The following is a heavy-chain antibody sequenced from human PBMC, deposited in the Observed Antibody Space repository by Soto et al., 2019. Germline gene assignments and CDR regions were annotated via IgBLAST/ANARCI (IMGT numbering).Heavy chain of an antibody. CDR3: TRLTSGPGHSIPEGWFDP. Sequence: EVQLVESGGGLVKPGRSLRLSCTASGFTFGYSTMSWFRQAPGKGLEWVGFIRSKAYGGTTEYAASVKGRFTISRDDSKSIAYLQMNSLKTEDTAVYFCTRLTSGPGHSIPEGWFDPWGQGTLVTVSS. J-gene: IGHJ5*02. D-gene: IGHD6-13*01. CDR2: IRSKAYGGTT. CDR1: GFTFGYST. V-gene: IGHV3-49*05.